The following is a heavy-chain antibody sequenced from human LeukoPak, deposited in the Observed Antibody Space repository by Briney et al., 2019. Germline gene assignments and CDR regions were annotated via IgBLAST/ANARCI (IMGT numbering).Heavy chain of an antibody. CDR3: AIGQYYDFLSGYYRGWYFDY. CDR1: GWTFSGYY. Sequence: SETLTLSCAAYGWTFSGYYMSWIRQAPGKGLEWIGEINHSGSTNYNPSLKSRVTISVDKAKNQFSLKLRSVTVADTAVYYCAIGQYYDFLSGYYRGWYFDYWGQGTLVTVSS. D-gene: IGHD3-3*01. V-gene: IGHV4-34*01. CDR2: INHSGST. J-gene: IGHJ4*02.